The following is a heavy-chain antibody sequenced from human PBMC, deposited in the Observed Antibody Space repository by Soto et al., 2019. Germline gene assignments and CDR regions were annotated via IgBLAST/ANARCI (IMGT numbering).Heavy chain of an antibody. Sequence: QVQLVQSGGEVKKPGASVKVSCKASGDTVTKYGISWVRQAPGQGLEWLGWISFYNGHTNYALKFQDRITFTTDTSTSTASIELRSLTSDDTAVYYCARATSIAVAGKETWGQGTLVTVSS. D-gene: IGHD6-19*01. J-gene: IGHJ4*02. CDR1: GDTVTKYG. CDR3: ARATSIAVAGKET. CDR2: ISFYNGHT. V-gene: IGHV1-18*01.